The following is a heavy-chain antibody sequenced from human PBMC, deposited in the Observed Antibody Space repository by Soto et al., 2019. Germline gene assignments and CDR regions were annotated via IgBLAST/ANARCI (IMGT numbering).Heavy chain of an antibody. CDR1: GGTFSSYA. CDR3: ARLSGNSEFDY. V-gene: IGHV1-69*06. D-gene: IGHD3-3*01. Sequence: SVNVSCKASGGTFSSYAISWVRQAPGQGLEWVGGIIPIFGTANYAQKFQGRVTITADKSTSTAHMELSSLRSEDTAVYYCARLSGNSEFDYWGQGTLVTVSS. J-gene: IGHJ4*02. CDR2: IIPIFGTA.